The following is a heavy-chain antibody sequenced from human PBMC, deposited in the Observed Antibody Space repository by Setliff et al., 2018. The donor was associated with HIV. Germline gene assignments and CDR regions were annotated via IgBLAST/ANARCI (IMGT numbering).Heavy chain of an antibody. V-gene: IGHV3-30*04. CDR1: GFTFSSYA. Sequence: GGSLRLSCAASGFTFSSYAMHWVRQAPGKGLEWVAVISYDGINKYYADSVKGRFTISRDNSKNTLYLQMNSLRAEDTAVYYCARDGRVGWVFTYGMDVWGQGTLVTVSS. CDR2: ISYDGINK. CDR3: ARDGRVGWVFTYGMDV. J-gene: IGHJ6*02. D-gene: IGHD6-13*01.